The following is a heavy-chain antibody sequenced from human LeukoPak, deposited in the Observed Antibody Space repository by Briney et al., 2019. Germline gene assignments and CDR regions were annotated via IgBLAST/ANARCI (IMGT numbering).Heavy chain of an antibody. Sequence: ASVKVSCKASGYTFTSYDINWVRQATGQGLEWMGWMNPNSGNTGYAQKFQGRVTITRNTSISTAYMELRSLRSDDTAVYYCARAVGATDCFDYWGQGTLVTVSS. CDR2: MNPNSGNT. D-gene: IGHD1-26*01. V-gene: IGHV1-8*03. CDR3: ARAVGATDCFDY. CDR1: GYTFTSYD. J-gene: IGHJ4*02.